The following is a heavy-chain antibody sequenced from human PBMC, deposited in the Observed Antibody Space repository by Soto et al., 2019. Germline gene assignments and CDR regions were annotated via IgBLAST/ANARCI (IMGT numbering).Heavy chain of an antibody. V-gene: IGHV4-39*01. CDR3: ASGRGMIFTSVFQH. CDR1: GGSISSSSYY. CDR2: IYYSGST. Sequence: QLQLQESGPGLVKPSETLSLTCTVSGGSISSSSYYWGWIRQPPGKGLEWIGSIYYSGSTYYNPSLKSRVTISVDTSKNQFSLKLSSVTAADTAVYYCASGRGMIFTSVFQHWGQGTLVTVSS. D-gene: IGHD3-22*01. J-gene: IGHJ1*01.